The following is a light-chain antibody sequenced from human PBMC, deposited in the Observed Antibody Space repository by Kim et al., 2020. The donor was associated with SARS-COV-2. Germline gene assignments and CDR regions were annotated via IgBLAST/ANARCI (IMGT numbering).Light chain of an antibody. V-gene: IGLV1-47*02. Sequence: GQSVSISCSGSSSDIGGNPVNWYQQFPGPVPRLLIFSNIQRPSGVPDRFSGSKSGTSASLAISGLRSEDEADYYCAVWDDSLSGRVFGGGTQLTVL. CDR3: AVWDDSLSGRV. CDR1: SSDIGGNP. CDR2: SNI. J-gene: IGLJ3*02.